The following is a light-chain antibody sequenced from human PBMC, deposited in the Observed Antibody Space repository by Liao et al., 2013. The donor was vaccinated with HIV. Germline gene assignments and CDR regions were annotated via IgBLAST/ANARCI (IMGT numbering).Light chain of an antibody. CDR1: YLGDKY. CDR3: QTWDRTTYV. V-gene: IGLV3-1*01. CDR2: QDN. J-gene: IGLJ1*01. Sequence: SSKLTQSPSVSVSPGQTASITCSGDYLGDKYASWYQHKPGQAPVLVIYQDNKRPSGIPERFSGSNSGNTATLTISGTQAIDEADYYCQTWDRTTYVFGSGTKVTVL.